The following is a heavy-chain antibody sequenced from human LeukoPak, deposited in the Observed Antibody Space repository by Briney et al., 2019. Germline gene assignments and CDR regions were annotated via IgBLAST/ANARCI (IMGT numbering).Heavy chain of an antibody. V-gene: IGHV4-38-2*02. Sequence: PSETLSLTCTVSGYSISSGYYWGWIRQPPGKGLEWIGSIYHSGCTYYNPSLKSRVTISVDTSKNQFSLKLSSVTAADTAVYYCARGLWFGESYFDYWGQGTLVTVSS. CDR1: GYSISSGYY. J-gene: IGHJ4*02. D-gene: IGHD3-10*01. CDR3: ARGLWFGESYFDY. CDR2: IYHSGCT.